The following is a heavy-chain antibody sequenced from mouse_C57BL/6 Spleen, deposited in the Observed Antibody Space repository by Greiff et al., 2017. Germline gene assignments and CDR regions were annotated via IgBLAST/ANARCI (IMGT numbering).Heavy chain of an antibody. CDR2: IFPGSGST. CDR1: GYTFTGYW. J-gene: IGHJ2*01. V-gene: IGHV1-9*01. CDR3: ARSDYGSSSFDY. Sequence: QVHVKQSGAELMKPGASVKLSCKASGYTFTGYWIEWVKQRPGHGLEWIGGIFPGSGSTNYNEKFQGKDTFTAATSSNTAYMQLSSLTTEDSALYSCARSDYGSSSFDYWGQGTTLTVSS. D-gene: IGHD1-1*01.